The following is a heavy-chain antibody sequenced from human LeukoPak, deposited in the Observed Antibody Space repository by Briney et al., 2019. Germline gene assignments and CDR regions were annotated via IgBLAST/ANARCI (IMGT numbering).Heavy chain of an antibody. J-gene: IGHJ4*02. CDR3: AKARSSSGYFFEH. CDR2: IWYDGSKK. CDR1: GFSFSSYG. D-gene: IGHD3-10*01. Sequence: GGSLRLSCAASGFSFSSYGMHWVRQAAGKGLEWVAVIWYDGSKKYYADSVKDRFTISRDNSKNTLYVQMNSLRADDTAVYYCAKARSSSGYFFEHWGQGTLVTVSS. V-gene: IGHV3-33*06.